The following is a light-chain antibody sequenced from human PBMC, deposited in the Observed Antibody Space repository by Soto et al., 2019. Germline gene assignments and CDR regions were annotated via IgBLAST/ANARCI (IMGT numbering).Light chain of an antibody. CDR3: QHYYSWPWT. J-gene: IGKJ1*01. CDR2: AAS. V-gene: IGKV1-17*01. Sequence: DIQMTQSPSSLSASVGDRVTITCRASQGIRNDLGWYQQKPGKAPKRLIYAASSLQSGVPSRFSGSGSGTQFTLTISSLQSEDSALYYCQHYYSWPWTFGQGTKVDIK. CDR1: QGIRND.